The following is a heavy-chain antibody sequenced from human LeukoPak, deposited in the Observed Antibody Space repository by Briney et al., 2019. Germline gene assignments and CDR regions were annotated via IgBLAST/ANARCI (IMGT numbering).Heavy chain of an antibody. D-gene: IGHD6-19*01. CDR2: ISGGTT. J-gene: IGHJ4*02. Sequence: GGALRLSCTASGFTFGDYLMSWFRQAPGKGREWIGFISGGTTEYAASVKGRFTISRDDSTSIAYLQMNSLTLEDTAVYYCSRGSGWLSVYWGQGTLVTVSS. CDR3: SRGSGWLSVY. V-gene: IGHV3-49*03. CDR1: GFTFGDYL.